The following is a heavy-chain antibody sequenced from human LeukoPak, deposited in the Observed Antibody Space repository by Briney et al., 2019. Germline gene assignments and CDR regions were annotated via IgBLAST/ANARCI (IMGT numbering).Heavy chain of an antibody. CDR3: ARVSEDIVATDFDY. CDR1: GGTFSSYA. V-gene: IGHV1-2*02. Sequence: ASVKVSCQASGGTFSSYAISWVRQAPGQGLEWMGWINPNSGGTNYAQKFRGRVTMTRDTSISTAYMELSRLRSDDTAVYYCARVSEDIVATDFDYWGQGTLVTVSS. D-gene: IGHD5-12*01. CDR2: INPNSGGT. J-gene: IGHJ4*02.